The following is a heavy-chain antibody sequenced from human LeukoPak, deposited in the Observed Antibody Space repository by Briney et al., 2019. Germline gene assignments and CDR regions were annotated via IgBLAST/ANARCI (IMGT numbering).Heavy chain of an antibody. J-gene: IGHJ4*02. CDR1: GFTFTRYA. V-gene: IGHV3-23*01. CDR2: ITGDGDGA. CDR3: AKESSSRGWYGPDY. D-gene: IGHD6-19*01. Sequence: GGSLRLSCAASGFTFTRYAMTWVRQAPGRGLEWVSTITGDGDGAYYPDSVKGRFTTSRDNAKNTLYLQMNSLRADDTAVCYCAKESSSRGWYGPDYWGQGTLVTVSS.